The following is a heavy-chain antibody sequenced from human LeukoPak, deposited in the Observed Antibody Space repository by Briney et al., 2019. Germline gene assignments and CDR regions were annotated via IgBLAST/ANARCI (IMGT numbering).Heavy chain of an antibody. D-gene: IGHD2-8*01. V-gene: IGHV4-38-2*02. CDR1: GDSISSSYF. Sequence: NPSETLCLTCYVSGDSISSSYFWGWIRQPPGTGLEWIGSISHSENTFYHPSLKSRVTISVDTSKNHFSLNLSAVTAADTAVYYCARARKYNGNPNWIDLWGQGVLVTVSS. CDR2: ISHSENT. J-gene: IGHJ5*02. CDR3: ARARKYNGNPNWIDL.